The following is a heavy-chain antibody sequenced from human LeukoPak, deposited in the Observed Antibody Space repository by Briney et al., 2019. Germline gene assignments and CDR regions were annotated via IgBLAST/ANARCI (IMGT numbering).Heavy chain of an antibody. Sequence: SETLSLTCTVSGGSISSGGYYWSWIRQPPGKGLEWIGYIYHSGSTYYNPSLKSRVTISVDRSKNQFSLKLSSVTAADTAVYYCAREGYYDSNENTFADYWGQGTLVTVSS. J-gene: IGHJ4*02. D-gene: IGHD3-22*01. CDR3: AREGYYDSNENTFADY. CDR1: GGSISSGGYY. V-gene: IGHV4-30-2*01. CDR2: IYHSGST.